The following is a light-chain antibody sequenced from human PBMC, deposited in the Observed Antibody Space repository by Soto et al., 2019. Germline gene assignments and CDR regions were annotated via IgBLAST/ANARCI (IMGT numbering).Light chain of an antibody. CDR2: AAS. CDR1: QGISSY. CDR3: QQYNSYWT. Sequence: IQLTQSPSSLSASVGDRVTITCRASQGISSYLAWYQQKPGKAPKLLIYAASTLQSGVPLRFSGSGSGTSFTLTISSLQPDDFATYYCQQYNSYWTFGQGTKVDIK. J-gene: IGKJ1*01. V-gene: IGKV1-9*01.